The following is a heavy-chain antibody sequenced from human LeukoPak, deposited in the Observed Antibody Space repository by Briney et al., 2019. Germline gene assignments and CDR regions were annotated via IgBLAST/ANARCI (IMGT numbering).Heavy chain of an antibody. V-gene: IGHV1-69*13. CDR1: GYTFTIYG. D-gene: IGHD6-13*01. J-gene: IGHJ5*02. Sequence: AASVKVSFKASGYTFTIYGISWVRQAPGQGLEWMGGIIPIFGTANYAQKFQGRVTITADESTSTAYMELSSLRSEDTAVYYCARGGGRSSNRPHNWFDPWGQGTLVTVSS. CDR3: ARGGGRSSNRPHNWFDP. CDR2: IIPIFGTA.